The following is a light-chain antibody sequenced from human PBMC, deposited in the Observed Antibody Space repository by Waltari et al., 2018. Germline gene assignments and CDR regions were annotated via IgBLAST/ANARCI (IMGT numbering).Light chain of an antibody. CDR2: GAF. CDR3: QQYGSSPRT. J-gene: IGKJ1*01. V-gene: IGKV3-20*01. CDR1: QSVSGSY. Sequence: EIVLTQSPGTLSLSPGERANLSCRASQSVSGSYLAWYQQKPVQAPRLLIYGAFRRATGIPDRFSGSESGTDFTLTISRLEPEDFAVYYCQQYGSSPRTFGQGTKVEIK.